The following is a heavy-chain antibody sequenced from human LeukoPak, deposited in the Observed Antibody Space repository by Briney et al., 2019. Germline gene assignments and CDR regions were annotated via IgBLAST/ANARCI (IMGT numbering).Heavy chain of an antibody. Sequence: GRSLRLSCAASGFTFSSYGTHWVRQAPGKGLEWVAVISYDGSNKYYADSVKGRFTISRDNSKNTLYLQMNSLRAEDTAVYYCAKDRRSRGVIIPDGIDYWGQGTLVTVSS. J-gene: IGHJ4*02. CDR1: GFTFSSYG. V-gene: IGHV3-30*18. D-gene: IGHD3-10*01. CDR2: ISYDGSNK. CDR3: AKDRRSRGVIIPDGIDY.